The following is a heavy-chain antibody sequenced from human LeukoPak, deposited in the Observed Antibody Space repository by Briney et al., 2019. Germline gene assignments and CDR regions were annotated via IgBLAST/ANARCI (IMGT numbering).Heavy chain of an antibody. CDR2: ISSSSSYI. CDR1: GFTFSSYS. V-gene: IGHV3-21*01. D-gene: IGHD2-21*01. J-gene: IGHJ4*02. Sequence: GGSLRLSCAASGFTFSSYSMNWVRQAPGKGLEWVSSISSSSSYIYYADSVKGRFTISRDNAKNSLYLQMNSLRAEDTAVYYCARDGLPEVVIAKRYYFDYWGQGTLVTVSS. CDR3: ARDGLPEVVIAKRYYFDY.